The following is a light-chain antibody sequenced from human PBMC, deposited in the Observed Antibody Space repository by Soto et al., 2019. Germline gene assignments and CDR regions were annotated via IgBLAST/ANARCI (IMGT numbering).Light chain of an antibody. J-gene: IGLJ2*01. V-gene: IGLV2-11*01. CDR2: DVT. Sequence: QSALTQPRSVSGSPGQSVTISCTGTSSDVGAYDYVSWYQQHPGKAPKLMIYDVTKRPSGVPDHFSGSKSGNTASLTISGLQTEDEADYYCCSYAGSYTPVVFGGGTQLTVL. CDR1: SSDVGAYDY. CDR3: CSYAGSYTPVV.